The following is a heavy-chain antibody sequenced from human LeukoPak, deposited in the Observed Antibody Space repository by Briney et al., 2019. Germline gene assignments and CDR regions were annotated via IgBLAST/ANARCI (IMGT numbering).Heavy chain of an antibody. CDR2: MNPNSGNT. D-gene: IGHD6-6*01. CDR3: ARDPGIAARPGYFQH. Sequence: GASVKVSCKASGYTFTSYDINWVRQATGQGLEWMGWMNPNSGNTGYAQKFQGRVTMTRNTSISTAYMELSSLRSEDTAVYYYARDPGIAARPGYFQHWGQGTLVTVSS. J-gene: IGHJ1*01. CDR1: GYTFTSYD. V-gene: IGHV1-8*01.